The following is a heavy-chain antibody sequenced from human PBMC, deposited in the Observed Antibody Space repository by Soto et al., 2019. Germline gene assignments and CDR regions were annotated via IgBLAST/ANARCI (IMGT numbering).Heavy chain of an antibody. CDR3: ARAPKVSGSSQTRPDF. CDR1: SGSFSGYY. J-gene: IGHJ4*02. V-gene: IGHV4-34*01. Sequence: SETLSLTCSIYSGSFSGYYWSWIRQPPGKGLEWIGEISQSGNTNYSPSLKSRVSISIDTSKKQFSLNLASVSAADTAVYYCARAPKVSGSSQTRPDFWGQGTLVTVPQ. D-gene: IGHD6-6*01. CDR2: ISQSGNT.